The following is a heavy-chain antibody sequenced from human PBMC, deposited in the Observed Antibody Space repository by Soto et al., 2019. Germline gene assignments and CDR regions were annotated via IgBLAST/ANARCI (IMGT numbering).Heavy chain of an antibody. V-gene: IGHV4-34*01. CDR3: ARSDNYPPVCSGGSGYPGGLFAY. D-gene: IGHD2-15*01. J-gene: IGHJ4*02. CDR2: INHSGST. Sequence: SETLSLTCAGSGGSFSGYYWAWIRQPPGTGLEWIGEINHSGSTNYNPSLKSRVTISVDTSKNQFSLKLSSVTAADTAVYYCARSDNYPPVCSGGSGYPGGLFAYRGQGTPVTVSS. CDR1: GGSFSGYY.